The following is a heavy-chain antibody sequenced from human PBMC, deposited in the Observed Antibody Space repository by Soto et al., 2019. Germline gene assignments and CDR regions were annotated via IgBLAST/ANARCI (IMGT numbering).Heavy chain of an antibody. CDR3: ARERNFDFWRKGLDV. J-gene: IGHJ6*02. CDR2: MDPNSGST. Sequence: QAQLVQSGAEVRKPGASVKVSCKASGYTFTTYDINWVRQAPGQGLEWLGWMDPNSGSTGYAQNFQGRITMTRNTSRNTAHMELSSLQSEDTAFYYCARERNFDFWRKGLDVWGQGTTVTVSS. V-gene: IGHV1-8*01. CDR1: GYTFTTYD. D-gene: IGHD3-3*01.